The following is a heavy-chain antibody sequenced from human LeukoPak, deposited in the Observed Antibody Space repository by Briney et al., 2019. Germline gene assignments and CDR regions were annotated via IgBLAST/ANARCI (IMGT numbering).Heavy chain of an antibody. CDR2: IRYDGSNK. CDR1: GFTFSSYG. CDR3: AKDPRPYSSSWYQDY. D-gene: IGHD6-13*01. J-gene: IGHJ4*02. V-gene: IGHV3-30*02. Sequence: GGSLRLSCAASGFTFSSYGMHWVRQAPGKGLEWVAFIRYDGSNKYYADSVKGRFTISRDNSKNTLYLQMNSLRAEDTAVYYCAKDPRPYSSSWYQDYWGQGTLVTVSS.